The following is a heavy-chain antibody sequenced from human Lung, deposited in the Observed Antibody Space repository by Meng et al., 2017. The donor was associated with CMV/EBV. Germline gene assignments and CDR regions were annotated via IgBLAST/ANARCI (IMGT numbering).Heavy chain of an antibody. D-gene: IGHD2-15*01. CDR2: INPNSGDT. V-gene: IGHV1-2*02. Sequence: ASXXVSXKASGYNXTGYYMHWVRQAPGQGLEWMGWINPNSGDTNYAQKFPGRVTMTGDTSITTAYMELSRLRSDDMAVYYCARVKRSCTGGSCSSTGYYGMDVWXQGTTVTVSS. CDR1: GYNXTGYY. J-gene: IGHJ6*02. CDR3: ARVKRSCTGGSCSSTGYYGMDV.